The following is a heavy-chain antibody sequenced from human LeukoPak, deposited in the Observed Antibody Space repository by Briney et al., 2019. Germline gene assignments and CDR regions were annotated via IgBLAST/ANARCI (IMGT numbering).Heavy chain of an antibody. J-gene: IGHJ5*02. Sequence: GASVKVSCKASVYTFTGYYMNWVRQAPGQGLEWMGWINSDSGFTKYAQKFQGRVTMTRDTSITTVYMDLTGLTSDDTAVYYCARNFDMKGFDPWGQGTLVTVSS. D-gene: IGHD3-9*01. CDR1: VYTFTGYY. CDR2: INSDSGFT. V-gene: IGHV1-2*02. CDR3: ARNFDMKGFDP.